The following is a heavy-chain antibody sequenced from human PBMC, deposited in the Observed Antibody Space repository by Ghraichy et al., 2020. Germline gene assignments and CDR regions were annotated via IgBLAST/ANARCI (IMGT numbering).Heavy chain of an antibody. CDR3: ASANYYYMDV. Sequence: GGSLRLSCAASGFAVSNNYMTWVRQAPGRGLEWVSLIYSGGSTYYADSVKGRFTISRDNSKNTLNLQMNSLRAEDTAVYYCASANYYYMDVWGKGTTVTVSS. V-gene: IGHV3-53*01. CDR1: GFAVSNNY. J-gene: IGHJ6*03. CDR2: IYSGGST.